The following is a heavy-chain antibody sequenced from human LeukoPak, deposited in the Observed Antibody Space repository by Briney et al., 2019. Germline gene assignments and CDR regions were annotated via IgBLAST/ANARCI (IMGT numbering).Heavy chain of an antibody. CDR1: GGSISSSSYY. V-gene: IGHV4-39*01. J-gene: IGHJ3*02. CDR3: ARHNRRGSYSGGAFDI. Sequence: SETLSLTCTVSGGSISSSSYYWGWIRQPPGKGLEWIGSIYYSGSTYYNPSLKSRVTISVDTSKNQFSLKLSSVTAADTAVYYCARHNRRGSYSGGAFDIWGQGTMVTVSS. D-gene: IGHD1-26*01. CDR2: IYYSGST.